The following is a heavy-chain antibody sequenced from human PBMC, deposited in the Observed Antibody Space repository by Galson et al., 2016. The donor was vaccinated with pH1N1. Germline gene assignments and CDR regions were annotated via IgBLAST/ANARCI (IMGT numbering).Heavy chain of an antibody. D-gene: IGHD3-9*01. J-gene: IGHJ6*04. Sequence: SLRLSCAASGLTFDDSAMHWVRHAPGKGLEWVSGISWNSGTTGYADSVQGRFTVSRDNVKHSLYLQMNSLRPEDTAVYYCGKVRGFLSGYMDVWGKGTTVTVSS. CDR1: GLTFDDSA. CDR3: GKVRGFLSGYMDV. CDR2: ISWNSGTT. V-gene: IGHV3-9*01.